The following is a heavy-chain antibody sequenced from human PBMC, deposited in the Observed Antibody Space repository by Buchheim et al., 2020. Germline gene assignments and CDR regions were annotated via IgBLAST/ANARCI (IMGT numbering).Heavy chain of an antibody. J-gene: IGHJ4*02. CDR3: ARGVQLWPYDY. V-gene: IGHV3-30-3*01. CDR1: GFTFSSYA. CDR2: ISYDGSNK. D-gene: IGHD5-18*01. Sequence: QVQLVESGGGVVQPGRSLRLSCAASGFTFSSYAMHWVRQAPGKGLEWVAVISYDGSNKYYADSVKGRFTISRDNSKNTLYLQMNSLAAEDTAVYYCARGVQLWPYDYWGQGTL.